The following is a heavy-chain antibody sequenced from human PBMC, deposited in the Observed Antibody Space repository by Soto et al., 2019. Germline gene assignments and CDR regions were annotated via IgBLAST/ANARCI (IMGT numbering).Heavy chain of an antibody. V-gene: IGHV4-4*07. Sequence: QVQLQESGPGLGKPSETLSLTCTVSGGSISSYYWSWIRQPAGKGLEWIGRIYTSGSTNYNPSLKGRVTMSVDTSRNQFALKLSSVTAADTAVYYCARARFTTYYYDSSGYYSYWYFDLWGRGTLVTVSS. CDR2: IYTSGST. J-gene: IGHJ2*01. D-gene: IGHD3-22*01. CDR1: GGSISSYY. CDR3: ARARFTTYYYDSSGYYSYWYFDL.